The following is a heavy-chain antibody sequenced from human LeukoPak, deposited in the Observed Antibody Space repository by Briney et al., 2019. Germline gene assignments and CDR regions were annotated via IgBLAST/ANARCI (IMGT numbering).Heavy chain of an antibody. CDR3: ARGTVTTSMKAFDI. V-gene: IGHV4-59*08. D-gene: IGHD4-17*01. CDR1: GGTISSYY. Sequence: SATLSLTCTVSGGTISSYYWSRIRQPPGKGLEWIGYIYYSGSPNYNPSLKSRVTISVDTSKKQSSLKLSSVTAADTAVYYCARGTVTTSMKAFDIWGQGTMVTVSS. CDR2: IYYSGSP. J-gene: IGHJ3*02.